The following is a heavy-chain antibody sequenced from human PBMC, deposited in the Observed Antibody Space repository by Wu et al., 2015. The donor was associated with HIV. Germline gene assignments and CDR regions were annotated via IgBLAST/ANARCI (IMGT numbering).Heavy chain of an antibody. CDR2: INPSGGSR. Sequence: QVQLEQSGAEVKKPGASVKVSCKAFGYTFTTYYIHWVRQAPGQGLEWMGMINPSGGSRNYAQKFQGRVTMTRDTSTGTVYLELSTLRSEDSALYYCARSYCSGDCYADYWGQGTLVTVSS. J-gene: IGHJ4*02. CDR3: ARSYCSGDCYADY. CDR1: GYTFTTYY. V-gene: IGHV1-46*01. D-gene: IGHD2-21*02.